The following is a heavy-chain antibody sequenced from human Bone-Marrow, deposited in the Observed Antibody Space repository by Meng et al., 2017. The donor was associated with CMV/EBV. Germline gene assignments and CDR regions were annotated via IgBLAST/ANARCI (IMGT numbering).Heavy chain of an antibody. Sequence: SWAACGFTVSSYAMHWVRQAPGKGLEWVAVISYDGSNKYYADSVKGRFTIFRDNSKNTVYLQMSSLREDTAVYYCARGARGGYSSGWYCDYWGQGTLVTVSS. CDR1: GFTVSSYA. V-gene: IGHV3-30-3*01. J-gene: IGHJ4*02. D-gene: IGHD6-19*01. CDR3: ARGARGGYSSGWYCDY. CDR2: ISYDGSNK.